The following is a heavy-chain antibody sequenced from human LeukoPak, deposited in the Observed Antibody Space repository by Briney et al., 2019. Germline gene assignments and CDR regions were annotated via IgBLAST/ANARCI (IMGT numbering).Heavy chain of an antibody. Sequence: GASVKVPCKASGYTFTGYYMHWVRQAPGQGLEWMGWISAYNGNTNYAQKLQGRIIMTTDTSTSTAYMELRSLRSDDTAVYYCARDPGIAAAATYCDYWGQGTLVTVSS. D-gene: IGHD6-13*01. CDR1: GYTFTGYY. V-gene: IGHV1-18*04. J-gene: IGHJ4*02. CDR3: ARDPGIAAAATYCDY. CDR2: ISAYNGNT.